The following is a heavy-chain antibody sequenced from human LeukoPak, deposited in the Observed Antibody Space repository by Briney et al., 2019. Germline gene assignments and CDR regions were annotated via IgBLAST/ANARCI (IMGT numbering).Heavy chain of an antibody. CDR1: GFTFSSYS. CDR3: ASRITMVRGVID. J-gene: IGHJ4*02. V-gene: IGHV3-48*01. Sequence: GGSLRLSCAASGFTFSSYSMNWARQAPGKGLERVSYISSSSSTIYYADSVKGRFTISRDNAKNSLYLQMNSLRAEDTAVYYCASRITMVRGVIDWGQGTLVTVSS. D-gene: IGHD3-10*01. CDR2: ISSSSSTI.